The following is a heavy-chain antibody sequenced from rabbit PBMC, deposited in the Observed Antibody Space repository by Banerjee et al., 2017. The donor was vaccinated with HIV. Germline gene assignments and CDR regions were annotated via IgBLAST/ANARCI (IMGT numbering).Heavy chain of an antibody. CDR1: AFSFSSGA. J-gene: IGHJ4*01. D-gene: IGHD4-1*01. CDR3: ARYSSGWDYFDL. V-gene: IGHV1S47*01. Sequence: QEQLEESGGDLVKPEGSLTLTCTASAFSFSSGAMSWVRQAPGKGLEWIGYIYTSSGFTDYASWVNGRFTISRSTSLNTVTLQMTYLTGADTATYFCARYSSGWDYFDLWGPGTLVTVS. CDR2: IYTSSGFT.